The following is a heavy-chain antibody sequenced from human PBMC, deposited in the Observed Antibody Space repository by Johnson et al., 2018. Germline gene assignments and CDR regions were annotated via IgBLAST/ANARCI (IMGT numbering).Heavy chain of an antibody. CDR3: SRHVPYDDFWSGYYTSYYYMDV. CDR1: GYSFTSYW. J-gene: IGHJ6*03. Sequence: EVQLVETGAEVKKPGESLKISCKGSGYSFTSYWIGWVRQMPGKGLEGMGIIYPGDSDTRSSPSFQGQVTIPADKPISTAYLQRSTLKASDTAMYYCSRHVPYDDFWSGYYTSYYYMDVWGKGTTVTVSS. CDR2: IYPGDSDT. D-gene: IGHD3-3*01. V-gene: IGHV5-51*04.